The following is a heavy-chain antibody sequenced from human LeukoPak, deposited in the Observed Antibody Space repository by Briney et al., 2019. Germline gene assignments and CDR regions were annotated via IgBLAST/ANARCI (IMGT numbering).Heavy chain of an antibody. CDR2: VSGSGGRK. D-gene: IGHD2-21*02. CDR1: GFPFSAFA. Sequence: GGSLTLSCVASGFPFSAFAISWVRQAPGKGLEWVSAVSGSGGRKFYADSVRGRFTISRDNSKKTLYLQLNSLKVEDTAVYYCAKGGAAMTDAPHGDVVTTTLDGFDIWGQGTMVTVPS. V-gene: IGHV3-23*01. CDR3: AKGGAAMTDAPHGDVVTTTLDGFDI. J-gene: IGHJ3*02.